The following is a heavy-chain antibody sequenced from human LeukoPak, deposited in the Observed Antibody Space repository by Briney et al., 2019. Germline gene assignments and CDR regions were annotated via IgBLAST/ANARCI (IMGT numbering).Heavy chain of an antibody. CDR1: GFTFSSYS. CDR2: ISGRGASK. CDR3: AKGVVVAPDVTPFDY. D-gene: IGHD2-2*01. Sequence: GGSLRLSCAASGFTFSSYSMSWVRQAPGKGLEWVSGISGRGASKYYADSVKGRFTISRDNSKNTLYLQMNSLRAEDTAVYYCAKGVVVAPDVTPFDYWGQGTLVTVSS. J-gene: IGHJ4*02. V-gene: IGHV3-23*01.